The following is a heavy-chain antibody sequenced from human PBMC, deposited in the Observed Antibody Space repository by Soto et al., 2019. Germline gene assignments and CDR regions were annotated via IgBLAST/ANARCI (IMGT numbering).Heavy chain of an antibody. V-gene: IGHV3-23*01. CDR1: GFIFENFG. CDR3: AKNQGVELVPLATVDWFDP. Sequence: GGCLIRSGAASGFIFENFGMSWVRQAPGKGLEWISSISGSGSKKYYADSVKGRFTISRDNSKSTVYLELNNLSAEDTAVYHCAKNQGVELVPLATVDWFDPWGQGSVVPVSS. CDR2: ISGSGSKK. J-gene: IGHJ5*02. D-gene: IGHD1-26*01.